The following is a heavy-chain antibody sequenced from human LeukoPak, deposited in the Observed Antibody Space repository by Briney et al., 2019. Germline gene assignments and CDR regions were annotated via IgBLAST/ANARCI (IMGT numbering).Heavy chain of an antibody. CDR2: IYYSGST. V-gene: IGHV4-39*01. D-gene: IGHD3-10*01. CDR3: ARTRYYYNSRSYGAPYYFDY. CDR1: GGSISSNSYY. J-gene: IGHJ4*02. Sequence: SETLPLTCAVSGGSISSNSYYWGWIRQPPGKGLEWIGSIYYSGSTYYNPSLKSRVTISVDTSKNQFSLKLSSVTAADTAVYYCARTRYYYNSRSYGAPYYFDYWGQGTLVTVSS.